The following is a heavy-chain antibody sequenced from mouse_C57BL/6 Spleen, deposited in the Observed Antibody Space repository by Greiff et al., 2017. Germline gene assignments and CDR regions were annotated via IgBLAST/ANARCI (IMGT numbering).Heavy chain of an antibody. CDR1: GYTFTSYW. CDR2: IAPNSGGT. D-gene: IGHD2-4*01. V-gene: IGHV1-72*01. J-gene: IGHJ4*01. CDR3: ARRVDDYDDGYAMDY. Sequence: VQLQQPGAELVKPGASVKLSCKASGYTFTSYWMPWVKQRPGRGLEWIGRIAPNSGGTKYNEKFKSKATLTVDKPSSTAYMQLSSLTSEDSSVYYCARRVDDYDDGYAMDYWGQGTSVTVSS.